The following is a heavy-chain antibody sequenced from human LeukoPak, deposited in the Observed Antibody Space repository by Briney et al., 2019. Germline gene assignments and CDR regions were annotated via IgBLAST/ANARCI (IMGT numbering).Heavy chain of an antibody. D-gene: IGHD3-22*01. Sequence: SETLSLTCAVYGGSFSGYYWSWIRQPPGKGLEWIGEINHSGSTNYNPSLKSRVTISVDTSKNQFSLKLSSVTAADTAVYYCASTYDSSGYYGDYWGQGTLVTVSS. J-gene: IGHJ4*02. CDR2: INHSGST. CDR1: GGSFSGYY. V-gene: IGHV4-34*01. CDR3: ASTYDSSGYYGDY.